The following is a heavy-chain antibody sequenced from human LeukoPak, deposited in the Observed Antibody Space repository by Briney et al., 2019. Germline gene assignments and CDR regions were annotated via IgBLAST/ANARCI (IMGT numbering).Heavy chain of an antibody. CDR3: AREVTRDYDYVWGSYRYFDY. CDR1: GGSISSSNW. V-gene: IGHV4-4*02. Sequence: ASGTLSLTCAVSGGSISSSNWWSWVRQPPGKGLEWIGEIYHSGSTNYNPSLKSRVTISVDKSKNQFSLKLSSVTAADTAVYYCAREVTRDYDYVWGSYRYFDYWGQGTLVTVSS. D-gene: IGHD3-16*02. J-gene: IGHJ4*02. CDR2: IYHSGST.